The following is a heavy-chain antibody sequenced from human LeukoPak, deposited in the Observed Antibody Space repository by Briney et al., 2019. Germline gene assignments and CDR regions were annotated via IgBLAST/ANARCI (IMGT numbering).Heavy chain of an antibody. CDR2: ISAYNGNT. CDR1: GYTFTSYG. J-gene: IGHJ3*02. CDR3: ARDPYYYDSSGYFDDAFDI. D-gene: IGHD3-22*01. V-gene: IGHV1-18*01. Sequence: ASVKVSCKVSGYTFTSYGISWVRQAPGQGLEWMGWISAYNGNTNYAQKLQGRVTMTTDTSTSTAYMELRSLRSDDTAVYYCARDPYYYDSSGYFDDAFDIWGQGTMVTVSS.